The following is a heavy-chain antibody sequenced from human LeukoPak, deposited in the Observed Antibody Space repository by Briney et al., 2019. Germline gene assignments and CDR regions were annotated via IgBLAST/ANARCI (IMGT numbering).Heavy chain of an antibody. Sequence: GGSLRFSCAASGFTFSRYDMHWVRQATGKGLEWISSIGTGGNTYYIGSVKGRFTISRENAKSSLYLQMNSPRAGDTAVYYCVRGGEIGFDSWGQGTLVTVSS. CDR2: IGTGGNT. V-gene: IGHV3-13*04. J-gene: IGHJ5*01. D-gene: IGHD3-16*01. CDR3: VRGGEIGFDS. CDR1: GFTFSRYD.